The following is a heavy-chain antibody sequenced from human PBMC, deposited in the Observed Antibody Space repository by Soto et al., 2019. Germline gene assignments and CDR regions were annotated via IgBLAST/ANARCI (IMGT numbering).Heavy chain of an antibody. Sequence: GVSLRLSCAASGFTFSTYTVAWIRQAPGKGLEWVSVIGRDSGDIQYADSVKGRFTISRDNSKNTLFLQMNSVRAEDTAIYYCAEKVNAGSGSQFFDYWGQGALVTVSS. V-gene: IGHV3-23*01. CDR2: IGRDSGDI. CDR1: GFTFSTYT. D-gene: IGHD3-10*01. CDR3: AEKVNAGSGSQFFDY. J-gene: IGHJ4*02.